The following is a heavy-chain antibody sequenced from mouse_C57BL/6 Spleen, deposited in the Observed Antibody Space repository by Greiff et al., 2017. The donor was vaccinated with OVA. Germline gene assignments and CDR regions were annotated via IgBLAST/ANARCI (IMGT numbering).Heavy chain of an antibody. Sequence: QVHVKQSGAELARPGASVKLSCKASGYTFTSYGIRWVKQRTGQGLEWIGEIYPRSGNTYYNEKFKGKATLTADKSSSTAYMELRSLTSEDSAVYFCARSPIYYDYDAYWGQGTLVTVSA. J-gene: IGHJ3*01. D-gene: IGHD2-4*01. V-gene: IGHV1-81*01. CDR2: IYPRSGNT. CDR1: GYTFTSYG. CDR3: ARSPIYYDYDAY.